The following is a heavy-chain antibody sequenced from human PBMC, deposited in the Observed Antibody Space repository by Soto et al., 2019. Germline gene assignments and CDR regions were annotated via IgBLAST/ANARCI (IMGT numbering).Heavy chain of an antibody. CDR3: AGQPAYYYYYGMDV. V-gene: IGHV3-7*05. CDR1: GFTFSSYW. CDR2: IKQDGSEK. J-gene: IGHJ6*02. Sequence: GGSLRLSCAASGFTFSSYWMSWVRQAPGKGLEWVANIKQDGSEKYYVDSVKGRFTISRDNAKNSLYLQMNSLRAEDTAVYYCAGQPAYYYYYGMDVWGQGTTVTVSS.